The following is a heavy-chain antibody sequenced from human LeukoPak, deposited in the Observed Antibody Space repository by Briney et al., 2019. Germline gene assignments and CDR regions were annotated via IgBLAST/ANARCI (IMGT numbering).Heavy chain of an antibody. CDR1: GYTFTGYY. D-gene: IGHD4-23*01. J-gene: IGHJ4*02. CDR2: INPNSGAT. V-gene: IGHV1-2*02. CDR3: TRAYLHGGNPFDY. Sequence: ASVKVSCKASGYTFTGYYMHWVRQAPGQGLEWMGWINPNSGATNYAQKFQGRVTVTRDTSISTVYMELTSLRSDDTAVYYCTRAYLHGGNPFDYWGQGTLVTVSS.